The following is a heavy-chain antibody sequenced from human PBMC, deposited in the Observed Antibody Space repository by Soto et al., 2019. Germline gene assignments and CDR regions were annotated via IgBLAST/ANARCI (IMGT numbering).Heavy chain of an antibody. CDR3: ARGLTGTTLAYGMDV. Sequence: QVQLVQSGAEVKKPGSSVKVSCKASGGTFSSYAISWVRQAPGQGLEWMGGFIPIFGTADYAQKFQGRVTITADESTSTAYMELSSLRSEDTDVYYCARGLTGTTLAYGMDVWGQGTTVTVSS. V-gene: IGHV1-69*12. CDR1: GGTFSSYA. D-gene: IGHD1-7*01. CDR2: FIPIFGTA. J-gene: IGHJ6*02.